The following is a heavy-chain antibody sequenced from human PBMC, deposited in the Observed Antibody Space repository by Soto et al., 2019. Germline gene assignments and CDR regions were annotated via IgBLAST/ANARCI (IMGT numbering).Heavy chain of an antibody. J-gene: IGHJ4*02. V-gene: IGHV4-30-2*01. CDR2: IYHSGST. D-gene: IGHD4-17*01. CDR3: GRISSHGDYAY. Sequence: PSETLSLTCAVSGGSISSGGYSWSWIRQPPGKGLERIGYIYHSGSTYYNPSLKSRVTISVDRSKNQFSLKLSSVAAADTAVYYCGRISSHGDYAYWGQGTLVTVSS. CDR1: GGSISSGGYS.